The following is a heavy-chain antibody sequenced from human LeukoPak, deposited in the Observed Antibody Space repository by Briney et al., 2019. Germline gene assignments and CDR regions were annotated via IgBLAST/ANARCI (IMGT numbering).Heavy chain of an antibody. CDR1: GGPISNYY. V-gene: IGHV4-59*08. CDR3: ARPLGSKNGFDI. D-gene: IGHD1-26*01. J-gene: IGHJ3*02. CDR2: IHYSGST. Sequence: SETLSLTCTVSGGPISNYYWTWIRQPPGKGLEWIGFIHYSGSTNYNPSVKSRVSMSVDTSKNQFSLKLNSVTAADTAVYYCARPLGSKNGFDIWGQGTLVTVSS.